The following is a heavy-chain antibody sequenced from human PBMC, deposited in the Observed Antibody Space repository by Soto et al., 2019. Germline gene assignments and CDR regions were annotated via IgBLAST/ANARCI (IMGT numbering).Heavy chain of an antibody. Sequence: QVQLQESGPGLVKPSQTLSLTCTVSGGSISSGGYYWSWIRQHPGKGLEWIGYIYYSGSTYYNPSLKSRXXIXVXQSKNQFSLKLSSVTAADTAVYYCARGSRGSYNFDYWGQGTLVTVSS. CDR3: ARGSRGSYNFDY. D-gene: IGHD1-26*01. J-gene: IGHJ4*02. V-gene: IGHV4-31*03. CDR1: GGSISSGGYY. CDR2: IYYSGST.